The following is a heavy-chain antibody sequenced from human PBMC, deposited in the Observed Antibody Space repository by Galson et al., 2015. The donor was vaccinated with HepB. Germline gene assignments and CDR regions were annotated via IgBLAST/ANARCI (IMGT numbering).Heavy chain of an antibody. V-gene: IGHV3-33*01. Sequence: SLRLSCAASGFTFNNYGMHWVRQAPGKGLEWVAVIWYDGSNKYYAESVKGRFTISRDNSKNTLDLQMNSVRAEDTAVYYCVRGEFCVSHTCYLGYYYGMDVWGQATTVTVSS. J-gene: IGHJ6*02. CDR2: IWYDGSNK. D-gene: IGHD3-3*01. CDR3: VRGEFCVSHTCYLGYYYGMDV. CDR1: GFTFNNYG.